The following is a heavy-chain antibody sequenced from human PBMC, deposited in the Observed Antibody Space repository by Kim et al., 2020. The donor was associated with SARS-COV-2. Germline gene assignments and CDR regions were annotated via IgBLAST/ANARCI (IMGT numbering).Heavy chain of an antibody. Sequence: SETLSLTCTVSGGSISSSSYYWGWIRQPPGKGLEWIGSIYYSGSTYYNPSLKSRVTISVDTSKNQFSLKLSSVTAADTAVYYCARPDYGDYVRAFDIWGQGTMVTVSS. V-gene: IGHV4-39*01. J-gene: IGHJ3*02. CDR2: IYYSGST. CDR1: GGSISSSSYY. D-gene: IGHD4-17*01. CDR3: ARPDYGDYVRAFDI.